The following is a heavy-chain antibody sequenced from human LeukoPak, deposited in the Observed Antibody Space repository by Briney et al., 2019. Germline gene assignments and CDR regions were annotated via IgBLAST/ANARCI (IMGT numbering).Heavy chain of an antibody. CDR2: IYYSGST. V-gene: IGHV4-31*03. J-gene: IGHJ4*01. CDR3: ARDKRITGTTHFDY. Sequence: PSQTLSLTCTVSGGSISSGGYYWSWIRQHPGKGLEWIGYIYYSGSTHYNPSLKSRVTISVDTSKNQFSLKLSSVTAADTAVYYCARDKRITGTTHFDYWGQGTLVTVSS. D-gene: IGHD1-7*01. CDR1: GGSISSGGYY.